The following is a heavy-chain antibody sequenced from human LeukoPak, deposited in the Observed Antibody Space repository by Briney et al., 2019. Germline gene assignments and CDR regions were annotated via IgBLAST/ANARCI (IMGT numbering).Heavy chain of an antibody. CDR1: GFTFSSYW. V-gene: IGHV3-7*01. J-gene: IGHJ3*02. CDR3: ARDSRWIHTEDSDAFDI. Sequence: TGGSLRLSCAASGFTFSSYWMSWVRQAPGKGLEWVANIKQDGSEKYYVDSVKGRFTISRDNAKNSLYLQMNSLRAEDTAVYYCARDSRWIHTEDSDAFDIWGQGTMVTVSS. CDR2: IKQDGSEK. D-gene: IGHD5-18*01.